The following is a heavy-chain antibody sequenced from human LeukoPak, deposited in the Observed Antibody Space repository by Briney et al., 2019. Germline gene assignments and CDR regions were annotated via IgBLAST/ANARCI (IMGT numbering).Heavy chain of an antibody. D-gene: IGHD6-19*01. CDR2: INPSSGGT. CDR3: ARDSSSGWSYSVY. Sequence: ASVKVSRKASGYTFTVYYMQWVRQAPGQGLEWMGWINPSSGGTNYAQKFQGRVTMTRDTSISTVYMELSRLRSDDTAMYYCARDSSSGWSYSVYWGQGTLVTVSS. CDR1: GYTFTVYY. J-gene: IGHJ4*02. V-gene: IGHV1-2*02.